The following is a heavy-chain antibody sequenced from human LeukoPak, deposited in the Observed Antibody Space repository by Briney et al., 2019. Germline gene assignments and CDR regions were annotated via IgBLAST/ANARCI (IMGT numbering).Heavy chain of an antibody. CDR1: GFTLTDYY. Sequence: GGSLRLSCAASGFTLTDYYMTWIRQAPGKGLEWISYISVSGTTMYYADSVKGRFTLSRDNAKNSLYLQMNSLRADDTAVYYCARVGRLQYGDYVAFDYWGQGALVTVSS. V-gene: IGHV3-11*01. J-gene: IGHJ4*02. D-gene: IGHD4-17*01. CDR2: ISVSGTTM. CDR3: ARVGRLQYGDYVAFDY.